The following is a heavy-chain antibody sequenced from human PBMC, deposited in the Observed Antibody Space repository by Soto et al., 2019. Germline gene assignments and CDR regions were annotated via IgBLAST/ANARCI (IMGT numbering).Heavy chain of an antibody. CDR3: AKGVSQYTPLALFDY. CDR2: ISGSDGRT. CDR1: GFTFSSYA. V-gene: IGHV3-23*01. J-gene: IGHJ4*02. D-gene: IGHD5-18*01. Sequence: GGSLRLSCAASGFTFSSYAMSWVRQAPGKGLEWVSTISGSDGRTYSTDSVKGRFTISRDNSRNTAYLQMNSLRVEDTAVYYCAKGVSQYTPLALFDYWGRGTLVTV.